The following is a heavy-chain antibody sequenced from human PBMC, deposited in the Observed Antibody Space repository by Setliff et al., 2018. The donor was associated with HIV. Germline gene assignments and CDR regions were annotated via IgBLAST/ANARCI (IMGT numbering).Heavy chain of an antibody. V-gene: IGHV1-69*05. CDR1: GGTFSSYA. CDR2: IIPILGTT. D-gene: IGHD4-17*01. J-gene: IGHJ4*02. CDR3: ARAPRDGNNYGYQPYYFDY. Sequence: SVKVSCKASGGTFSSYAISWVRQAPGQGLEWMGGIIPILGTTKYAQKFQGRVTITTDESTSTAYMELSSLRSEDTAVYYCARAPRDGNNYGYQPYYFDYWGQGTLVTVSS.